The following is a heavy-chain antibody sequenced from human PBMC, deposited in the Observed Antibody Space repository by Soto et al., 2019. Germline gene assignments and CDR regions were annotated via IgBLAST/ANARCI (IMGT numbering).Heavy chain of an antibody. CDR3: ARDVGYYYDSSGYYPFDY. J-gene: IGHJ4*02. CDR2: ISAYNGNT. D-gene: IGHD3-22*01. CDR1: GYTFTSYG. V-gene: IGHV1-18*01. Sequence: ASVKVSCKASGYTFTSYGISWVRQAPGQGLEWMGWISAYNGNTNYAQKLQGRVTMTTDTSTSTAYMELRSLRPDDTAVYYCARDVGYYYDSSGYYPFDYWGQGTLVTVSS.